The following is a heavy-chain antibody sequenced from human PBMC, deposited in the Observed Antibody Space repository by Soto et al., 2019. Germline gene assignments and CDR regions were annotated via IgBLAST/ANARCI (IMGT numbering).Heavy chain of an antibody. Sequence: PWGSLRLSCAASGFTLSSYGMHWVRQAPGKGLEWVAVISYDGSNRYYADSVKGRFTISRDNSKNTLYLQMNSLRAEDTAVYYCAKDRVFADGYYYYGMDVWGQGTTVTAP. V-gene: IGHV3-30*18. J-gene: IGHJ6*02. CDR2: ISYDGSNR. CDR3: AKDRVFADGYYYYGMDV. D-gene: IGHD3-3*01. CDR1: GFTLSSYG.